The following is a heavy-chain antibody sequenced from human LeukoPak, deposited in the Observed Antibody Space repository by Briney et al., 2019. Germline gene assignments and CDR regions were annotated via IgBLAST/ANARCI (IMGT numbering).Heavy chain of an antibody. CDR3: ARRFFYCSSTSCPSIHDAFDI. CDR2: IYPGGSDT. V-gene: IGHV5-51*01. J-gene: IGHJ3*02. D-gene: IGHD2-2*01. CDR1: GYIFTSYW. Sequence: GESLVISCKGSGYIFTSYWIGWVRQMPGKGLEWVGIIYPGGSDTRYSQSLHGQVTISADKSISTGYLQWSSLKASDTAMYYCARRFFYCSSTSCPSIHDAFDIWGQGTMVTVSS.